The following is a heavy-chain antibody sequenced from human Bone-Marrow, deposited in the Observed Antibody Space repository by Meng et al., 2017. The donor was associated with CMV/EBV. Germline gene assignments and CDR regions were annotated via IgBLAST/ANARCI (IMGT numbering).Heavy chain of an antibody. J-gene: IGHJ6*02. V-gene: IGHV3-21*01. CDR3: ARDWGTTVTTLGNYYGMDV. Sequence: GESLKISCAASGFTFSSYGMHWVRQAPGKGLEWVSSISSSSSYIYYADSVKGRFTISRDNAKNSLYLQMNSLRAEDTAVYYCARDWGTTVTTLGNYYGMDVWGQGTTVTVSS. CDR1: GFTFSSYG. CDR2: ISSSSSYI. D-gene: IGHD4-17*01.